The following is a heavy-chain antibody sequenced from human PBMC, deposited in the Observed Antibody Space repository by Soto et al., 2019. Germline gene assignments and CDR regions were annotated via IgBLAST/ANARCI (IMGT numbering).Heavy chain of an antibody. J-gene: IGHJ6*02. V-gene: IGHV4-39*01. CDR1: GGSISSSSYY. Sequence: QLQLQESGPGLVKPSETLSLTCTVSGGSISSSSYYWGWIRQPPGKGLEWIGSIYYSASTYYNPSLKSRVPISVDTSKNQFSLKLSSVTAADSAVYYCAGYYDFWSGYYSSAGMDVWGQGTTVTVSS. CDR3: AGYYDFWSGYYSSAGMDV. D-gene: IGHD3-3*01. CDR2: IYYSAST.